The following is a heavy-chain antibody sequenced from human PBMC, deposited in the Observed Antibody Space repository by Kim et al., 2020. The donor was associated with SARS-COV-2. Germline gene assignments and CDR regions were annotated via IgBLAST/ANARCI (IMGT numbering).Heavy chain of an antibody. V-gene: IGHV3-48*04. J-gene: IGHJ3*02. CDR3: ARVKDAFDI. CDR1: GFTFSSYS. Sequence: GGSLRLSCAASGFTFSSYSMNWVRQAPGKGLEWVSYISSSSTIYYADSVKGRFTISRDNAKNSLYLQMNSLRAEDTAVYYCARVKDAFDIWGQGTMVTVS. CDR2: ISSSSTI.